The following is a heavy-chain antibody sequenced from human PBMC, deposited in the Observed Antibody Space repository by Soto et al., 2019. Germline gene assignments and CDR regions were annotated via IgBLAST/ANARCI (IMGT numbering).Heavy chain of an antibody. V-gene: IGHV4-31*03. Sequence: SETLSLTCTVSGDSISSVAHYWNWIRQRPGKGLEWIGYTSYSGSAYCSPSLKSRLTILVDPSKNQFSIKWNSVTAXETVLYYCVGSLATIYNYFDYSGQRTQVTLS. D-gene: IGHD3-3*01. CDR1: GDSISSVAHY. J-gene: IGHJ4*02. CDR2: TSYSGSA. CDR3: VGSLATIYNYFDY.